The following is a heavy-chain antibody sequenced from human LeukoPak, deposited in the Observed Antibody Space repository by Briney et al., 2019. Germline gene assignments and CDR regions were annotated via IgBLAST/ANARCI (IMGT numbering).Heavy chain of an antibody. CDR2: ISGSGGST. CDR1: GFRFSDHH. D-gene: IGHD1-1*01. Sequence: GGSLRLSCAASGFRFSDHHMEWVRQAPGKGLEWVSAISGSGGSTYYADSVKGRFTISRDNSKNTLYLQMNSLRAEDTAVYYCAKHNIDYWGQGTLVTVSS. V-gene: IGHV3-23*01. CDR3: AKHNIDY. J-gene: IGHJ4*02.